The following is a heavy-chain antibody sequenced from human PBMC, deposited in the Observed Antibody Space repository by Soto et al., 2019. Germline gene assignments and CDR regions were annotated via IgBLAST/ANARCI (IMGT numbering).Heavy chain of an antibody. V-gene: IGHV1-69*02. J-gene: IGHJ4*02. Sequence: QVQVVQSGAEVKKPESSVKVSCKPSGGTFNTYTVNWVGLPLGHGLEWMGRFIPILDMANYAQKFQDRVTITADRSTFTAYMELNSLTSDDTAVYYCAITYCRDNSCPRDFDFWGPGTRVTVSS. CDR2: FIPILDMA. CDR1: GGTFNTYT. D-gene: IGHD2-21*01. CDR3: AITYCRDNSCPRDFDF.